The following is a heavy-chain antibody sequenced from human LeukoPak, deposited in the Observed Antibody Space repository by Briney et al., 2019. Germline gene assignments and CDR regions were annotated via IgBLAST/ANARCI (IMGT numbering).Heavy chain of an antibody. CDR2: IIPIFGTA. CDR1: GYTFTSYG. V-gene: IGHV1-69*13. J-gene: IGHJ5*02. Sequence: GASVKVSCTASGYTFTSYGISWVRQAPGQGLEWMGGIIPIFGTANYAQKFQGRVTITADESTSTAYMELSSLRSEDTAVYYCARVPPNYYDSSLDNWFDPWGQGTLVTVSS. D-gene: IGHD3-22*01. CDR3: ARVPPNYYDSSLDNWFDP.